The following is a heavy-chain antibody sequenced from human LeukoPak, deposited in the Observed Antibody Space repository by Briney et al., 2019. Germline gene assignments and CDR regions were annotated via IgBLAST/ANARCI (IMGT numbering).Heavy chain of an antibody. J-gene: IGHJ4*02. CDR1: GGSISGYY. D-gene: IGHD3-22*01. CDR3: AREGPHYYDSSGSLR. V-gene: IGHV4-59*12. CDR2: IYYSGST. Sequence: SETPSLTCTVSGGSISGYYWSWIRQPPGKGLEWLGSIYYSGSTNYNPSLKSRVTISVDTSKNQFSLKLSSVTAADTAVYYCAREGPHYYDSSGSLRWGQGTLVTVSS.